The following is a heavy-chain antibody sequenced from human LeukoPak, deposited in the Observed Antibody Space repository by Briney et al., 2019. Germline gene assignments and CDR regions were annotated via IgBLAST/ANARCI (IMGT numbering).Heavy chain of an antibody. D-gene: IGHD3-22*01. CDR3: ARHFWSNYYDSSGYRDY. J-gene: IGHJ4*02. Sequence: QPGGSLRLSCAASGFTVSSNYMSWVRQAPGKGLEWVSVIYSGGSTYYADSVKGRFTISRDNSKNTLYLQMNSLRAKDTAVYYCARHFWSNYYDSSGYRDYWGQGTLVTVSS. CDR1: GFTVSSNY. CDR2: IYSGGST. V-gene: IGHV3-53*01.